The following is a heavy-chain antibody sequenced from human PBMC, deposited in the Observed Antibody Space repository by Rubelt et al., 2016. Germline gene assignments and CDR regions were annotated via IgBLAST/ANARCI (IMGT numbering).Heavy chain of an antibody. J-gene: IGHJ6*03. CDR3: ARLLSEYGDYEGYDYYYYMDV. CDR1: GFTFSSYA. CDR2: ISGSGGST. V-gene: IGHV3-23*01. Sequence: GFTFSSYAMSWVRQAPGKGLEWVSAISGSGGSTYYADSVKGRFTISRDNSKNTLYLQMNSLRAEDTAVYYCARLLSEYGDYEGYDYYYYMDVWGKGTTVTVSS. D-gene: IGHD4-17*01.